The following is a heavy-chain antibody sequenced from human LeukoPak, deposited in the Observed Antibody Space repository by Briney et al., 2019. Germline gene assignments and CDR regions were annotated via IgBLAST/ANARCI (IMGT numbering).Heavy chain of an antibody. J-gene: IGHJ4*02. D-gene: IGHD3-10*01. CDR3: THYDSGSSYTNDY. Sequence: PGGPLRLSCAASGFSFSASDIHWVRQASGRGLEWVGRIRSKANSYATAYAASVEGRFAISRDASKNTAYLQMNSLKTEDTAVYFCTHYDSGSSYTNDYWGQGTLVTVSS. CDR2: IRSKANSYAT. CDR1: GFSFSASD. V-gene: IGHV3-73*01.